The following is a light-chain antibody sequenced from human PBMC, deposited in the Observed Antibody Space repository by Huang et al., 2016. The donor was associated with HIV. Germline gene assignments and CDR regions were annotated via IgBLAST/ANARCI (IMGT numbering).Light chain of an antibody. J-gene: IGKJ1*01. CDR1: QTITTY. Sequence: DIQLTQSPSSLSASVGDRVTITCRASQTITTYLNWYQQKPGKAPHLLIYGASNLQSGVPSRFSGSGSGTDFTLIISGLQPEDFATYYCQQTYTFPAFGRGTKVEI. V-gene: IGKV1-39*01. CDR2: GAS. CDR3: QQTYTFPA.